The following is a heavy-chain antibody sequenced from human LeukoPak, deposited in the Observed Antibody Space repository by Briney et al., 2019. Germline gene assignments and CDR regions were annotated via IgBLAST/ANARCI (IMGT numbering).Heavy chain of an antibody. CDR1: GFTHSGNY. Sequence: GGSLRLSCAPSGFTHSGNYMRWVRQARGKGLEWLSVIHRGYNTYYADSVKGIFTITRDSSKNTVFLQMDSQRAEDTAGYNCARDPGYGLGVDYGDNWGQGTLVTVSS. V-gene: IGHV3-66*01. CDR2: IHRGYNT. D-gene: IGHD3-10*01. CDR3: ARDPGYGLGVDYGDN. J-gene: IGHJ4*02.